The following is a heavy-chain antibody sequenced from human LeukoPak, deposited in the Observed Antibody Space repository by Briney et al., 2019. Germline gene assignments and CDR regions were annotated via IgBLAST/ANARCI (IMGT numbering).Heavy chain of an antibody. CDR3: ARGDYGDFRIYYTSFDY. CDR1: GYTFTNYW. CDR2: IYPGDSDI. V-gene: IGHV5-51*01. D-gene: IGHD4-17*01. J-gene: IGHJ4*02. Sequence: GESLKISCKGSGYTFTNYWIGWVRQMPGKGLEWMGIIYPGDSDIRYSPSFQGQVTISADKSISTAYLQWSSLKASDTAMYYCARGDYGDFRIYYTSFDYWGQGTLVTVSS.